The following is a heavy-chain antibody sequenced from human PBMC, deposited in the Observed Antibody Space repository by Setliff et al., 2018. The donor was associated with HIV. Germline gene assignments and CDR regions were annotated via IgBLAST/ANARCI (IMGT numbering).Heavy chain of an antibody. J-gene: IGHJ6*03. CDR2: ISSSSITT. V-gene: IGHV3-48*01. Sequence: LRLSCAASGFTFSSYGMHWVRQAPGKGLEWVAYISSSSITTYYTDSVKGRFTISRDNAKKSLYLQMNSLRAEDTAVYYCARGVDLLTAPSYYYYYMDVWGKGTTVTVSS. CDR1: GFTFSSYG. CDR3: ARGVDLLTAPSYYYYYMDV. D-gene: IGHD3-9*01.